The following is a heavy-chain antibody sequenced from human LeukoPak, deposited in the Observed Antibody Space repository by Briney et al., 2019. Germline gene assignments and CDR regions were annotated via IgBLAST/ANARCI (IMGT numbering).Heavy chain of an antibody. CDR3: ARHWETSSWYVDY. Sequence: SETLSLTCTVSGGSITNYYWSWIRQPPGKGLEWIGYMYYSGGTNYNPSLKSRVTISADASKNQFSLKLSSVTAADTAVYYCARHWETSSWYVDYWGQGTLVTVPS. V-gene: IGHV4-59*08. CDR2: MYYSGGT. J-gene: IGHJ4*02. CDR1: GGSITNYY. D-gene: IGHD6-13*01.